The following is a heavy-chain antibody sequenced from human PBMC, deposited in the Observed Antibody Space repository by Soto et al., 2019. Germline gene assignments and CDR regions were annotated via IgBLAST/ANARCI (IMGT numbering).Heavy chain of an antibody. CDR1: GFTFSSYG. Sequence: GGSLRLSCAASGFTFSSYGMHWVRQAPGKGLEWVAVIWYDGSNKYYADSVKGRFTISRDNSKNTLYLQMNSLRAEDTAVYYCARDPTPIVVVPTYYGYWGQGTLVTVSS. V-gene: IGHV3-33*01. CDR2: IWYDGSNK. D-gene: IGHD2-2*01. CDR3: ARDPTPIVVVPTYYGY. J-gene: IGHJ4*02.